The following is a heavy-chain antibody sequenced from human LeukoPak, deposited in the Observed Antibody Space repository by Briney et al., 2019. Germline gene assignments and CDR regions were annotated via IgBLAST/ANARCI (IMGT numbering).Heavy chain of an antibody. D-gene: IGHD3-10*01. CDR3: ARGGYYGSGSYYALDY. CDR1: GYTFTGYY. Sequence: ASVKVSCKASGYTFTGYYMHWVRQAPGQGLEWMGWINPNSGGTNYAQKFQGRVTMTRDTSISTAYMELSSLRSEDTAVYYCARGGYYGSGSYYALDYWGQGTLVTVSS. V-gene: IGHV1-2*02. J-gene: IGHJ4*02. CDR2: INPNSGGT.